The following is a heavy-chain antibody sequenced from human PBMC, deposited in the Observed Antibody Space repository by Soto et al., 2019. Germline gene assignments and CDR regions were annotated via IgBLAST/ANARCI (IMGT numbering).Heavy chain of an antibody. CDR1: GFTFSSYG. J-gene: IGHJ6*02. V-gene: IGHV3-33*01. CDR3: ARPPGLVGDYYYYYGMDV. D-gene: IGHD2-21*01. CDR2: IWYDGSNK. Sequence: GGSLRLSCAASGFTFSSYGMHWVRQAPGKGLEWVAVIWYDGSNKYYADSVKGRFTISRDNSKNTLYLQMNSLRAEDTAVYYCARPPGLVGDYYYYYGMDVWGQGTTVTVSS.